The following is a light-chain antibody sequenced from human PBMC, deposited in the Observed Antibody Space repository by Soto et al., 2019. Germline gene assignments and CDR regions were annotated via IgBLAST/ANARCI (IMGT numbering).Light chain of an antibody. CDR1: QSISSL. CDR2: AAS. J-gene: IGKJ5*01. V-gene: IGKV1-39*01. Sequence: DIQMTQSPSSLSASVGDRVTITCRASQSISSLLNWYQQKPGKAPKPLIYAASSLQSGVPSRFSGSGSGTDFTLTISSLQPEDFATYYCQQSYSTPITFGQGTRLEIK. CDR3: QQSYSTPIT.